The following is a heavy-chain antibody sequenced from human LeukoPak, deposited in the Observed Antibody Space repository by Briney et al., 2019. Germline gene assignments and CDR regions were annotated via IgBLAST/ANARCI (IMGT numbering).Heavy chain of an antibody. V-gene: IGHV1-18*01. CDR2: ISAYNGNT. D-gene: IGHD3-22*01. CDR3: ARLDYYDSSGYYTLFDY. J-gene: IGHJ4*02. CDR1: GYIFTSYG. Sequence: ASVKVSCKASGYIFTSYGISWVRQAPGQGLEWMGWISAYNGNTNYAQNLQVRVTMTADTSTSTAYMELRSLRSEDTAVYYCARLDYYDSSGYYTLFDYWGQGTLVTV.